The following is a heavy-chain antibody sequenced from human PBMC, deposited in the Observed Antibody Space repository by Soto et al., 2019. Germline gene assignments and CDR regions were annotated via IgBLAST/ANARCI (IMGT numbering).Heavy chain of an antibody. CDR3: ARAPPNRIDSSSGRYYYYGMDV. CDR1: GFSFSSYG. Sequence: GGSLRLSCAASGFSFSSYGMEWVRLAPGKGLEWVAATTYVGGIKHYVDSVKGRFTISRDNSKNTLYLQMNSLRAEDTAVYYCARAPPNRIDSSSGRYYYYGMDVWGQGTTVTVSS. CDR2: TTYVGGIK. J-gene: IGHJ6*02. V-gene: IGHV3-30*03. D-gene: IGHD6-13*01.